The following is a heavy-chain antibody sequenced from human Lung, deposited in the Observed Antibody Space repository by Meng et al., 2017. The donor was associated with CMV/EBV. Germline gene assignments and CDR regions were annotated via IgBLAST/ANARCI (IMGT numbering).Heavy chain of an antibody. CDR2: IDDSGST. CDR1: GVSISSNIR. D-gene: IGHD1-26*01. J-gene: IGHJ4*02. V-gene: IGHV4-4*02. CDR3: ARGKQDAWELLAY. Sequence: QVQLQESGPGLVKPSGTLSLTCRVSGVSISSNIRWTWVRQPPGKGLEWIGDIDDSGSTNYNPSLNSRISISLDKSKNHFSLKVNSVTAADTAVYYCARGKQDAWELLAYWGQGALVTVSS.